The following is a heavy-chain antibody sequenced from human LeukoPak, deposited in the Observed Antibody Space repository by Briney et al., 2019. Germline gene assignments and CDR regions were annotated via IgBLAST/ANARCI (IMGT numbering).Heavy chain of an antibody. D-gene: IGHD3-9*01. CDR2: ISGYNGNT. CDR3: ATGYPKRRPSDMLTVPLFDY. Sequence: ASVKVSCKTSGQTFSSYGFSWVRQAPGQGLEWMGWISGYNGNTKFEEKFQDRVTMTTDTSTNTAYMELRSLRSDDAATYYCATGYPKRRPSDMLTVPLFDYWGQGSLVIVSS. V-gene: IGHV1-18*01. CDR1: GQTFSSYG. J-gene: IGHJ4*02.